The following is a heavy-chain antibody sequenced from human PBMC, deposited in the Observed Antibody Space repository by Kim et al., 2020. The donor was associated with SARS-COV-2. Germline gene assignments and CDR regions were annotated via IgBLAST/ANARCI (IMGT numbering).Heavy chain of an antibody. D-gene: IGHD3-22*01. CDR3: ARAYDSSGHFDY. J-gene: IGHJ4*02. V-gene: IGHV3-53*01. Sequence: YADSVKGRFPISRDNAKNTLYLQMNSLRAEDTAVYYCARAYDSSGHFDYWGQGTLVTVSS.